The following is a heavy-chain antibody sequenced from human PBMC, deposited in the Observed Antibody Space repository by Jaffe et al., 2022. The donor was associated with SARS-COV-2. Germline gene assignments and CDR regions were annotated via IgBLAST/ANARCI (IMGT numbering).Heavy chain of an antibody. CDR3: AKETQYRSGWPLDY. Sequence: EVQLVESGGGLVQPGGSLRLSCAASGFTFDDYGMHWVRQAPGKGLEWVSGISWNSGRTDYADSVKGRFTISRDNAKNSLCLQMNSLRAEDTALYYCAKETQYRSGWPLDYWGQGTLVTVSS. CDR2: ISWNSGRT. D-gene: IGHD6-19*01. J-gene: IGHJ4*02. V-gene: IGHV3-9*01. CDR1: GFTFDDYG.